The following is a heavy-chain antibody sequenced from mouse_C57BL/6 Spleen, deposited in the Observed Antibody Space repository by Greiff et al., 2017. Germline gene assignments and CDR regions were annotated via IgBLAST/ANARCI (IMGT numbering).Heavy chain of an antibody. CDR1: GYSFTGYY. D-gene: IGHD3-1*01. CDR2: INPSTGGT. Sequence: EVQLQQSGPELVKPGASVKISCKASGYSFTGYYMNWVKQSPEKSLEWIGEINPSTGGTTYNQKFKAKATLTVNKSSSTAYMQLKGLTSEDSAVYYCASRDDAMDYWGQGTSVTVSS. CDR3: ASRDDAMDY. J-gene: IGHJ4*01. V-gene: IGHV1-42*01.